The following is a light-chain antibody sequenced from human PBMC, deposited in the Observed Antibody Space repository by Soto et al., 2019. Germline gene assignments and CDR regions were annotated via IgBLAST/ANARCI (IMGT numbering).Light chain of an antibody. Sequence: VLTQSPGTLSFSPGERATLSCRASQSVSSSYLAWYQQKPGQAPRLLIYGASSRATGIPDRFSGSGSGTDFTLTISRLEPEDFAVYYCQQYGSSPPWTLGQGTKVDIK. J-gene: IGKJ1*01. CDR3: QQYGSSPPWT. CDR1: QSVSSSY. CDR2: GAS. V-gene: IGKV3-20*01.